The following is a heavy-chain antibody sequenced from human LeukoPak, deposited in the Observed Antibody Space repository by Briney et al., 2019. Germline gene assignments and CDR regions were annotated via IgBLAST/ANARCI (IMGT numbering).Heavy chain of an antibody. V-gene: IGHV3-48*04. Sequence: GGSLRLSCAASGFTFSNYIMNWVRQAPGKGLEWLSYISSSSSPIYYADSVKGRFTISRDNAKNSLHLQMDSLRAEDTAVYYCARDPSLFTSGWIDYWGQGTLVTVSS. J-gene: IGHJ4*02. CDR2: ISSSSSPI. D-gene: IGHD6-19*01. CDR1: GFTFSNYI. CDR3: ARDPSLFTSGWIDY.